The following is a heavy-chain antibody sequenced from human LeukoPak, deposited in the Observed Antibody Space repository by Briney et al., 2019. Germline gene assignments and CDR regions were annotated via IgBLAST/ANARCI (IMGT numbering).Heavy chain of an antibody. CDR2: ISYSGNT. V-gene: IGHV4-4*02. CDR3: ARDGGCDQYYFDN. D-gene: IGHD2-21*02. Sequence: SETLSLTCGVSGASISRPYWWIWVRQPPGKGLEWIAEISYSGNTHYNPSLKSRVIISLDKSKNLVFLKLNSVTAADTAMYYCARDGGCDQYYFDNWGQGTLVTVSS. J-gene: IGHJ4*02. CDR1: GASISRPYW.